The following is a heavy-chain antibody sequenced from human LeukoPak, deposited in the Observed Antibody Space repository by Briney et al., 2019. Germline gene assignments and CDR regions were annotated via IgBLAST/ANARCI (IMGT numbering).Heavy chain of an antibody. J-gene: IGHJ4*02. V-gene: IGHV1-8*01. CDR1: GDSLTACD. CDR3: TRGSSGRRDN. D-gene: IGHD6-19*01. Sequence: GASVKVSFKDPGDSLTACDLNCVPPATGQGLEWMGWMNPNSGNTGYGQSFQGRITMTRDISLGTAYMELRNLTSEDTAIYYCTRGSSGRRDNWGQGTLVTVSA. CDR2: MNPNSGNT.